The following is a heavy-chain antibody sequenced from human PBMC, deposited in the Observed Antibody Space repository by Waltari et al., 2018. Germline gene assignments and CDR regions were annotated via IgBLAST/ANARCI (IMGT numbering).Heavy chain of an antibody. J-gene: IGHJ4*02. Sequence: EVQLVESGGGLVQPGGSLRLSCAASGFSLSGYGMNWVRQAPGKGLEWLSFISSSGPTIHYADSVKGRFTVSRDNTKNSLSLQMNSLRAEDTAVYYCARVWGVTTSDFWGQGTLVTVSS. D-gene: IGHD4-17*01. V-gene: IGHV3-48*03. CDR1: GFSLSGYG. CDR2: ISSSGPTI. CDR3: ARVWGVTTSDF.